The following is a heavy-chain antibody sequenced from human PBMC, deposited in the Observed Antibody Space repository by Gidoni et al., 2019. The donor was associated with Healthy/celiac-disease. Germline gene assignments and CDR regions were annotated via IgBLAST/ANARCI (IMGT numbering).Heavy chain of an antibody. D-gene: IGHD2-15*01. CDR1: GFTFRSYG. J-gene: IGHJ4*02. CDR3: AKDPGRVVVAATALDY. CDR2: ISYDGSNK. Sequence: QVQLVESGGGVVQPGRSLSLSCAASGFTFRSYGMHWVRQAPGKGLEWVAVISYDGSNKYYADSVKGRFTISRDNSKNTLYLQMNSLRAEDTAVYYCAKDPGRVVVAATALDYWGQGTLVTVSS. V-gene: IGHV3-30*18.